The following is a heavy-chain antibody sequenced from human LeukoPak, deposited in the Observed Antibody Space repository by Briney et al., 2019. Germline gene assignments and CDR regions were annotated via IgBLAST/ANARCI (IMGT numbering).Heavy chain of an antibody. CDR1: GFTFSSYS. Sequence: GGSLRLSCAASGFTFSSYSMNWVRQAPGKGLEWVSYISSSSSAIYYADSLKGRFTISRDNAKNSLFLQMNSLRAEDTAVYYCARDFYDGSGYSVDYWGQGTLVTVSS. CDR2: ISSSSSAI. CDR3: ARDFYDGSGYSVDY. J-gene: IGHJ4*02. V-gene: IGHV3-48*01. D-gene: IGHD3-22*01.